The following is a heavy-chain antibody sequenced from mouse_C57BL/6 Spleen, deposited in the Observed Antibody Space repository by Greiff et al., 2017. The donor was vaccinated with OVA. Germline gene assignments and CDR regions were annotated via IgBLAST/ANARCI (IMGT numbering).Heavy chain of an antibody. J-gene: IGHJ2*01. CDR1: GYTFTDYY. D-gene: IGHD4-1*01. CDR2: INPNNGGT. Sequence: VQLQQSGPELVKPGASVKISCKASGYTFTDYYMNWVKQSHGKSLEWIGDINPNNGGTSYNQKFKGKATLTVDKSSSTAYMELRSLTSEDSAVYYCASRNWDEVFDYWGQGTTLTVSS. CDR3: ASRNWDEVFDY. V-gene: IGHV1-26*01.